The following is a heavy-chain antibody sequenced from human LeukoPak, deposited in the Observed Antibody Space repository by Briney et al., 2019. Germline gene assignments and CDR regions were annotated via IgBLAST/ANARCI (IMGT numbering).Heavy chain of an antibody. CDR3: ARGRYDSSGAYYYYMDV. D-gene: IGHD3-22*01. CDR2: ISAYNGNT. J-gene: IGHJ6*03. V-gene: IGHV1-18*01. CDR1: GYTFTSYG. Sequence: ASVKVSCKASGYTFTSYGISWVRQAPGQGLEWMGWISAYNGNTNYAQKLQGRVTMTTDTSTNTAYMELRSLRSDDTAVYYCARGRYDSSGAYYYYMDVWGKGTTVTVSS.